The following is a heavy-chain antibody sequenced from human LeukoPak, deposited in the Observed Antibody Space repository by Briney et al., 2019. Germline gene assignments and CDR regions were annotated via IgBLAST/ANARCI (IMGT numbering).Heavy chain of an antibody. Sequence: ASVKVSCKASGYTFTTYGISWVRQAPGQGLEWMGWINTYNGNTNYAQNFQGRVTMTIDTSTSTAYMELRSLRSDGTAVYYCARGLELRDHWGQGTLVTVSS. V-gene: IGHV1-18*01. J-gene: IGHJ4*02. CDR1: GYTFTTYG. CDR2: INTYNGNT. D-gene: IGHD1-7*01. CDR3: ARGLELRDH.